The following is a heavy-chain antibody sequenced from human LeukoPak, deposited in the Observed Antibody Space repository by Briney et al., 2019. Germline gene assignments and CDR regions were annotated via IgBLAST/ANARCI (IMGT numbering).Heavy chain of an antibody. CDR1: GGSLSGYY. J-gene: IGHJ3*02. CDR2: INHSGST. CDR3: ARGAYYDSSGYYPDAFDI. Sequence: SETLSLTCAVYGGSLSGYYWSWIRQPPGKGLEWIGEINHSGSTNYNPSLKSRVTISVDTSKNQFSLKLSSVTAADTAVYYCARGAYYDSSGYYPDAFDIWGQGTMVTVSS. V-gene: IGHV4-34*01. D-gene: IGHD3-22*01.